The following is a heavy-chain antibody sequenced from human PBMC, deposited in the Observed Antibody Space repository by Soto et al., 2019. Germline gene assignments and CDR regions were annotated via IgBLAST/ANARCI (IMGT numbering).Heavy chain of an antibody. CDR1: GFTFSSYS. V-gene: IGHV3-48*01. Sequence: EVQLVESGGGLVQPGGSLRLSCAASGFTFSSYSMNWVRQAPGKGLEWVSYISSSSSTMYYADSVKGRFTISRDNAKNSLYLQMNSLRAEDTAVYYCARDYVGAYCSSTSCYSDYYYGMDVWGQGTTVTVSS. D-gene: IGHD2-2*01. CDR2: ISSSSSTM. CDR3: ARDYVGAYCSSTSCYSDYYYGMDV. J-gene: IGHJ6*02.